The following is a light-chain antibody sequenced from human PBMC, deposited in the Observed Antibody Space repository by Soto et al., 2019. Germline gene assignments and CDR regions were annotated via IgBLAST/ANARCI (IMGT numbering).Light chain of an antibody. CDR1: QSLLHSNGYNY. CDR3: MQPLQSWT. CDR2: LGS. Sequence: DIVMTQSPLSLPVTPGEPASISCRSSQSLLHSNGYNYLDWYLQKPGQSPQLLIYLGSNRASGVPDRCSGSGSGTACTLKISRVEAEDVGVYYCMQPLQSWTFGQGTKVEIK. V-gene: IGKV2-28*01. J-gene: IGKJ1*01.